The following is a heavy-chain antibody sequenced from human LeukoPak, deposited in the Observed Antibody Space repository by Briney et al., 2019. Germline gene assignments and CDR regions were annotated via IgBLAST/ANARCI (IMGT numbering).Heavy chain of an antibody. Sequence: SETLSLTCTVSGPSISSSSYYSGWIRQPPGKGLEWIGSIYYSGSTYYNPSLKSRVTISVDTSKNQFSLRLSSVTAADTAVYYCARGRGAGLDYWGQGTLVTVSS. J-gene: IGHJ4*02. CDR3: ARGRGAGLDY. CDR1: GPSISSSSYY. V-gene: IGHV4-39*07. CDR2: IYYSGST. D-gene: IGHD6-19*01.